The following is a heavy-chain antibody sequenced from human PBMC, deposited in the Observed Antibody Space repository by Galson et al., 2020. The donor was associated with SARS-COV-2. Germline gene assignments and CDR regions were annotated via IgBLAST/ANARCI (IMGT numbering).Heavy chain of an antibody. CDR2: INHSGST. CDR3: ARGHYDFWSGSLGI. CDR1: GGSFSGYY. J-gene: IGHJ3*02. V-gene: IGHV4-34*01. Sequence: SQTLSLTCAVYGGSFSGYYWSWIRQPPGKGLEWIGEINHSGSTNYNPSLKSRVTISVDTSKNQFSLKLSSVTAADTAVYYCARGHYDFWSGSLGIWGQGTMVTVSS. D-gene: IGHD3-3*01.